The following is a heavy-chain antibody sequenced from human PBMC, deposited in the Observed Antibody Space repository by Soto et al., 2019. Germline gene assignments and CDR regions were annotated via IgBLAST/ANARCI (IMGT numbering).Heavy chain of an antibody. J-gene: IGHJ4*02. CDR1: GFTFSSYW. Sequence: QSGGSLRLSCAASGFTFSSYWMSWVRQAPGKGLEGVANIKQDGSEKYYVDSVKGRFTISRDNAKNSLYLQMNSLRAEDTAVYYCARDRFTXHIRVFGVVPRASKSDYWGQGTLVTVSS. CDR2: IKQDGSEK. V-gene: IGHV3-7*01. D-gene: IGHD3-3*01. CDR3: ARDRFTXHIRVFGVVPRASKSDY.